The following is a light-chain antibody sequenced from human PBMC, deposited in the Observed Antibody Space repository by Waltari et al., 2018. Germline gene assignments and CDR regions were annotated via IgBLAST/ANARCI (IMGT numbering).Light chain of an antibody. J-gene: IGLJ2*01. CDR3: QSYDRSQRVV. CDR1: SSNIGAGYD. V-gene: IGLV1-40*01. CDR2: VNS. Sequence: QSVLTQPPSVSGAPGQRVTISCTGSSSNIGAGYDVHWYQPFPGTAPKLLIYVNSNRPSGVPGRVCGSKSGTSASLAVTGLQAEDAADYCCQSYDRSQRVVCGGGTKLTVL.